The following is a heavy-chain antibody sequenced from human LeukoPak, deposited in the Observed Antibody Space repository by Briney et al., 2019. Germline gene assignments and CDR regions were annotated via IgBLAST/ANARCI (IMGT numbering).Heavy chain of an antibody. D-gene: IGHD2-2*01. CDR3: AREPRVGFSRSFGY. CDR1: GYTFTDYY. J-gene: IGHJ4*02. CDR2: INPNSGGT. V-gene: IGHV1-2*02. Sequence: GASVKVSCKVSGYTFTDYYMHWVQQAPGKGLEWMGWINPNSGGTNYAQKFQGRVTMTRDTSISTAYMELSRLRSDATAVYYCAREPRVGFSRSFGYWGQGTLVTVSS.